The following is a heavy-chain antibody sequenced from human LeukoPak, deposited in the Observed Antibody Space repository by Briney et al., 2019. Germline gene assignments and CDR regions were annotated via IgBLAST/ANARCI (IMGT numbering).Heavy chain of an antibody. CDR1: GYTFTGYY. J-gene: IGHJ4*02. Sequence: ASVKVSCKASGYTFTGYYMHWVRQAPGQGLEWMGWINPNSGGTNYAQKFQGWVTMTRDTSISTAYMELSRLRSDDTAVYYCARGPLITMVRGARDYWGQGTLVTVSS. D-gene: IGHD3-10*01. CDR3: ARGPLITMVRGARDY. V-gene: IGHV1-2*04. CDR2: INPNSGGT.